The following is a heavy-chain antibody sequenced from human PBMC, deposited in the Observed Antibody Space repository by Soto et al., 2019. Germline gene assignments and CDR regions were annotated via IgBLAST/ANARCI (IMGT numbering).Heavy chain of an antibody. CDR1: GYTLTELS. CDR2: FDPEDGET. V-gene: IGHV1-24*01. CDR3: ATASSVTAGFYFDY. D-gene: IGHD6-13*01. Sequence: ASVKVSCKVSGYTLTELSMHWVRRAPGKGLEWMGGFDPEDGETIYAQKFQGRVTMTEGTSTDTAYMELSSLRSEDTAVYYCATASSVTAGFYFDYWGQGTLVTVS. J-gene: IGHJ4*02.